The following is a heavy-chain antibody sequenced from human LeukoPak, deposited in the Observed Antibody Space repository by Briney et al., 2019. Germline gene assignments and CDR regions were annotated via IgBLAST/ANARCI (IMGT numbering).Heavy chain of an antibody. Sequence: SETLSLTCTDSGGSISSYYWSWIRQPPGKGLEWIGYIYYSGSTNYNPSLKSRVAISVDTSKNQFSLKLSSVTAADTAVYYCARALRITIFGVVISHQYYYYYMDVWGKGTTVTVSS. V-gene: IGHV4-59*12. J-gene: IGHJ6*03. CDR2: IYYSGST. D-gene: IGHD3-3*01. CDR3: ARALRITIFGVVISHQYYYYYMDV. CDR1: GGSISSYY.